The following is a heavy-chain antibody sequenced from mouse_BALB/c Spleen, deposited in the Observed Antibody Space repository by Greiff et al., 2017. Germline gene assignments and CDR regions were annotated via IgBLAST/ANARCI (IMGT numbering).Heavy chain of an antibody. V-gene: IGHV3-2*02. CDR3: ARRGWLLRPYYAMDY. CDR2: ISYSGST. D-gene: IGHD2-3*01. Sequence: EVQLKESGPGLVKPSQSLSLTCTVTGYSITSDYAWNWIRQFPGNKLEWMGYISYSGSTSYNPSLKSRISITRDTSKNQFFLQLNSVTTEDTATYYCARRGWLLRPYYAMDYWGQGTSVTVSS. J-gene: IGHJ4*01. CDR1: GYSITSDYA.